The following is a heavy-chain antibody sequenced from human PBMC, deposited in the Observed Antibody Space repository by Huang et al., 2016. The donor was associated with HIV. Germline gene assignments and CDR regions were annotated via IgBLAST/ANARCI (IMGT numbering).Heavy chain of an antibody. J-gene: IGHJ4*02. V-gene: IGHV3-15*01. D-gene: IGHD2-15*01. CDR1: GFIFSKVG. Sequence: EVQLIESGGGLVKPGSSLRLSCGGSGFIFSKVGMSLVRQARGKGLGWVAVMKNRLDCGTTDYAAHVGGRFIISRDDSKNRMDLQMHDLKAADTAVYYCTTWISTAAGGNWGQGTLVTVSS. CDR2: MKNRLDCGTT. CDR3: TTWISTAAGGN.